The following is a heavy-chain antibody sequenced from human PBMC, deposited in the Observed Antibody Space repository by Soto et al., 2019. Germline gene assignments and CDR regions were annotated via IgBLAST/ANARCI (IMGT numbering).Heavy chain of an antibody. CDR1: GFTFNNYA. Sequence: EVQLLESGGGLVQPGGSLRLSCAASGFTFNNYAMTWVRQAPGKGLEWVSAISGGGDTTSYADSVKGRFTVYRDGSKNTLYLQMSSLRAEDTDLYYCAKGRGGSGSLTPRVDFWGQGTLVTVSS. CDR2: ISGGGDTT. V-gene: IGHV3-23*01. CDR3: AKGRGGSGSLTPRVDF. D-gene: IGHD3-10*01. J-gene: IGHJ4*02.